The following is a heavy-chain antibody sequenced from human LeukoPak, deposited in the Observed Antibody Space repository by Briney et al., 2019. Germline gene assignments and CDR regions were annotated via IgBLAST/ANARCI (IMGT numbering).Heavy chain of an antibody. CDR1: GASICSSY. CDR3: ANGANSGSYFED. D-gene: IGHD1-26*01. Sequence: SETLSLTCTVSGASICSSYWSWIRQPAGKGLEWIGRMYTSGNTHYSPSLKSRVTMSVDTSKNQFSLNLTSVTAADTAVYYCANGANSGSYFEDWGQGTLVTVSS. CDR2: MYTSGNT. V-gene: IGHV4-4*07. J-gene: IGHJ4*02.